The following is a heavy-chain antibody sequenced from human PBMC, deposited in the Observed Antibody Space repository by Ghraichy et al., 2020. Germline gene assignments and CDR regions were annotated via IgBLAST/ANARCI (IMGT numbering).Heavy chain of an antibody. CDR1: GYTFTSYG. CDR3: ARVLQWLPDYYYYMDV. CDR2: ISAYNGNT. J-gene: IGHJ6*03. D-gene: IGHD6-19*01. Sequence: ASVKVSCKASGYTFTSYGISWVRQAPGQGLEWMGWISAYNGNTNYAQKLQGRVTMTTDTSTSTAYMELRSLRSDDTAVYYCARVLQWLPDYYYYMDVWGKGTTVTVSS. V-gene: IGHV1-18*01.